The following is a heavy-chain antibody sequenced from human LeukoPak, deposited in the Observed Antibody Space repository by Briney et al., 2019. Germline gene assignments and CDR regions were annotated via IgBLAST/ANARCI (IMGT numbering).Heavy chain of an antibody. CDR3: ARVSGYNEWFPWD. CDR2: IYYNGST. D-gene: IGHD3-3*01. CDR1: GGSISSYY. V-gene: IGHV4-59*01. Sequence: PSETLSLTCTVSGGSISSYYWSWIRQLPGKGLEWIGYIYYNGSTNYNPSLKSRVTISVDTSKNQFSLKLSSVTAADTAVYYCARVSGYNEWFPWDWGQGTLVTVSS. J-gene: IGHJ4*02.